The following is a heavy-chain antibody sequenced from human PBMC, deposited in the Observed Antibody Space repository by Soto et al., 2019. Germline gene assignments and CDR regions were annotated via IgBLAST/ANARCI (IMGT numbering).Heavy chain of an antibody. V-gene: IGHV3-30*18. CDR3: AKDGITIFGVVIIPSIYGMDV. CDR1: GFTFRSYG. D-gene: IGHD3-3*01. Sequence: GGSLRLSCAASGFTFRSYGMHWVRQAPGKGLEWVAVISYDGSNKYYADSVKGRFTISRDNSKNTLYLQMNSLRAEDTAVYYCAKDGITIFGVVIIPSIYGMDVWGQGTTVTVSS. CDR2: ISYDGSNK. J-gene: IGHJ6*02.